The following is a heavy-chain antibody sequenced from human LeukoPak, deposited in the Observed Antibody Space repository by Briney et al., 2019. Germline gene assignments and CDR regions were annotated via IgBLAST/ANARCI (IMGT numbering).Heavy chain of an antibody. D-gene: IGHD1/OR15-1a*01. V-gene: IGHV5-51*01. CDR1: GYSFTSHW. Sequence: GESLKISCKGSGYSFTSHWIGWVRQMPGKGLEWMGNIFPGDSETLYSPSFQGQVTISADKSINTAYLLWSSLKASDTAMYYCATSESQTKFDYWAQGTLVTVSS. CDR2: IFPGDSET. CDR3: ATSESQTKFDY. J-gene: IGHJ4*02.